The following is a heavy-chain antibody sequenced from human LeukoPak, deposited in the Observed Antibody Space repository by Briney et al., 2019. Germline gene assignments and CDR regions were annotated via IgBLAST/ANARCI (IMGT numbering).Heavy chain of an antibody. CDR1: GFTFSSYA. CDR2: ISGSGGST. J-gene: IGHJ5*02. D-gene: IGHD1-14*01. CDR3: AKGSGINHYHWIDP. V-gene: IGHV3-23*01. Sequence: GGSLRLSCAVSGFTFSSYAMSWVRQAPGKGLEWVSAISGSGGSTYYADSVKGRFTISRDNSKNTLYLQMDSLRAEDTALYYCAKGSGINHYHWIDPWGQGTLVTVSS.